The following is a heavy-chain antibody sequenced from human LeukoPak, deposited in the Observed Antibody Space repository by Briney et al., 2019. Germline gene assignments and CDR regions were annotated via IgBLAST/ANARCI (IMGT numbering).Heavy chain of an antibody. Sequence: GGSLRLSCAASGFTFSNFGMHWVRQAPGKGLEWVAFVRPDGSSQYYADSVKGRFTISRDNSKNTLYLQMNSLRAEDTAFYYCAKDQVGTWGLDYWGQGTLVTVSS. V-gene: IGHV3-30*02. J-gene: IGHJ4*02. D-gene: IGHD2-21*02. CDR1: GFTFSNFG. CDR3: AKDQVGTWGLDY. CDR2: VRPDGSSQ.